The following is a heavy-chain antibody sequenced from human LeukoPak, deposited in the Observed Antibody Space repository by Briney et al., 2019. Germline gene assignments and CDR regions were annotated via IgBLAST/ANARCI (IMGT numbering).Heavy chain of an antibody. V-gene: IGHV3-23*01. CDR2: ISGSGGST. CDR3: AKLVAVAGHFDY. Sequence: GGSLRLSCAASGFTFSSYAMSWVRQAPGKGLEWVSAISGSGGSTHYADSVKGRFTISRDNSKNTLYLQMNSLRAEDTAVYYCAKLVAVAGHFDYWGQGTLVTVSS. CDR1: GFTFSSYA. D-gene: IGHD6-19*01. J-gene: IGHJ4*02.